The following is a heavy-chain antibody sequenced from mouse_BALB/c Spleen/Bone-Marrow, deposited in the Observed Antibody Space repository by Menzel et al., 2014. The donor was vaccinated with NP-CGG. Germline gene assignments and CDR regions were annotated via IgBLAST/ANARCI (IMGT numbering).Heavy chain of an antibody. CDR3: AREATYYAYFDY. CDR2: INPTGGYT. Sequence: QVHVKQSTAELARPGASVKMSCKASGYTFTSNTIQWVKQRPGQGLEWIGYINPTGGYTDYNQKFKDKTTLTADKSSSTAYMQLSSLTSEDSAVYYCAREATYYAYFDYWGQGTILTVSS. V-gene: IGHV1-4*02. D-gene: IGHD1-1*01. J-gene: IGHJ2*01. CDR1: GYTFTSNT.